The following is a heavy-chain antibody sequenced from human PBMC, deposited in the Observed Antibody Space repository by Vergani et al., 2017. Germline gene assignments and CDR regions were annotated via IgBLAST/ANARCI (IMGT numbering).Heavy chain of an antibody. J-gene: IGHJ5*02. CDR3: AREVFGDYSDWFDP. Sequence: VQLVESGGGLVQPGGSLRLSCAASGFTFSSYGMHWVRQAPGKGLEWVAVISYDGSNKYYADSVKGRFTISRDNSKNTLYLQMNSLRAEDTAVYYCAREVFGDYSDWFDPWGQGTLVTVSS. CDR2: ISYDGSNK. V-gene: IGHV3-30*03. D-gene: IGHD3-10*02. CDR1: GFTFSSYG.